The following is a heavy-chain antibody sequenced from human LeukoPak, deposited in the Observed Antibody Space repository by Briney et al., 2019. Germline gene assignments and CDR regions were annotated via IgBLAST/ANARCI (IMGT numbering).Heavy chain of an antibody. D-gene: IGHD5/OR15-5a*01. J-gene: IGHJ4*02. Sequence: GGSLRRSCAASGFTFSTYRMNWVRQAPGKGLEWVSSISSSSSYIYYADSVKGRFTISRDNAENSLYLQMNSLRAEDTAVYYCARVSSSYFDYWGQGTLVTVSS. CDR3: ARVSSSYFDY. CDR2: ISSSSSYI. V-gene: IGHV3-21*01. CDR1: GFTFSTYR.